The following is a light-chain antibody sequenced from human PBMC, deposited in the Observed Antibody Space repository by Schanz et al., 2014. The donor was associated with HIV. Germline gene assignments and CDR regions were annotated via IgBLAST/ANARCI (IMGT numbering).Light chain of an antibody. CDR1: QRISDSN. V-gene: IGKV3-20*01. CDR3: QYFGNSGGT. J-gene: IGKJ4*01. CDR2: RAS. Sequence: EIVLTQSPATLSLSPGERATLSCRASQRISDSNFAWYQQKPGQAPRLLIYRASTRATGIPARFSGSGSGTDFTLTISRLEPEDFAVYYCQYFGNSGGTFGGGTKVEIK.